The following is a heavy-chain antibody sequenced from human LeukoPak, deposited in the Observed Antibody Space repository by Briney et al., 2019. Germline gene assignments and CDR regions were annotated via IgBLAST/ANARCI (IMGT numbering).Heavy chain of an antibody. V-gene: IGHV4-30-4*08. J-gene: IGHJ6*03. CDR1: GGSISSGDYY. Sequence: PSQTLSLTCTVSGGSISSGDYYWSWIRQPPGKGLEWIGYIYYSGSTYYNPSLKSRVTISVDTSKNQFSLKLSSVTAADTAVYYCARILRFWNYMDVWGKGTTVTVSS. D-gene: IGHD3-3*01. CDR2: IYYSGST. CDR3: ARILRFWNYMDV.